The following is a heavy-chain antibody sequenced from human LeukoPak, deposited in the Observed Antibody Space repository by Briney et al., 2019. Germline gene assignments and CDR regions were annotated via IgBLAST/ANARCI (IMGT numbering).Heavy chain of an antibody. Sequence: PSETLSLTCAVSGDSISGYYWSWVRQPPGKGLEWIGTIYYSGSTYYNPPLKSRVTISVDTSKNHFSLRLSSVTAADTAVYYCARLVGAPQVYYFDYWGQGTLVTVSS. J-gene: IGHJ4*02. CDR1: GDSISGYY. CDR3: ARLVGAPQVYYFDY. D-gene: IGHD3-10*01. CDR2: IYYSGST. V-gene: IGHV4-39*01.